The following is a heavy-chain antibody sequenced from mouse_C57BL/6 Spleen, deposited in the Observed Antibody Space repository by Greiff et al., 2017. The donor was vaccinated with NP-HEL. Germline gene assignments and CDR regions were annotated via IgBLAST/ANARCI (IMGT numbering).Heavy chain of an antibody. V-gene: IGHV3-6*01. J-gene: IGHJ1*03. Sequence: EVQLVESGPGLVKPSQSLSLTCSVTGYSITSGYYWNWIRQFPGNKLEWMGYISYDGSNNYNPSPKNRISITRDTSKNQFFLKLNSVTTEDTATYYCARGDWYFDVWGTGTTVTVSS. CDR3: ARGDWYFDV. CDR2: ISYDGSN. CDR1: GYSITSGYY.